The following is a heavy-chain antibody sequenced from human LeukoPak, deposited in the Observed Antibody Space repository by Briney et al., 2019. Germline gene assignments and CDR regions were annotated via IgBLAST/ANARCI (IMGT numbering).Heavy chain of an antibody. CDR1: GFTFSSYW. J-gene: IGHJ4*02. V-gene: IGHV3-7*01. CDR2: INGDGSEK. CDR3: VTGGGAY. D-gene: IGHD3-16*01. Sequence: GGSLRLSCAASGFTFSSYWMSWVRQAPGKGLEWVAMINGDGSEKNYVDSVKGLFTISRENAKNSLYLQMNNLRAEDMGVYYCVTGGGAYWGQGTLVTVS.